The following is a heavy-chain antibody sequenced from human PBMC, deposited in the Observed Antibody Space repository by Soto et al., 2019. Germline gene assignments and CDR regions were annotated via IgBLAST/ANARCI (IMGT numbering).Heavy chain of an antibody. Sequence: SETLSLTCTVSGGSISSSSYYWGGIRQPPGKGLEWIGSIYNSGSTYYNPSLKSRVTISIDTSKNQFSLKLSSLTAADTAVYYCARLLDGLHFDYWGQGTLVTVAS. J-gene: IGHJ4*02. V-gene: IGHV4-39*01. CDR2: IYNSGST. CDR1: GGSISSSSYY. CDR3: ARLLDGLHFDY. D-gene: IGHD3-9*01.